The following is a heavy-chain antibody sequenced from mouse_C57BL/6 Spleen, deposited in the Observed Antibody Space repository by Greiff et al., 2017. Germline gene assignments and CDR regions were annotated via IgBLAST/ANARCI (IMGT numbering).Heavy chain of an antibody. D-gene: IGHD1-3*01. CDR2: IYPGDGDT. V-gene: IGHV1-80*01. J-gene: IGHJ2*01. Sequence: QVQLQQSGAELVKPGASVKISCKASGYAFSSYWMNWVKQRPGKGLEWIGQIYPGDGDTNYNGKFKGKATLTADKSSSTAYMQLSSLTSEDSAVYFCARGSVLEGYFDYWGKGTTLTVSS. CDR3: ARGSVLEGYFDY. CDR1: GYAFSSYW.